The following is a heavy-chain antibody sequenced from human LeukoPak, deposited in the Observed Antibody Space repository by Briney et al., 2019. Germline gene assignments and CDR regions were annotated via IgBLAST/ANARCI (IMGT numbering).Heavy chain of an antibody. CDR1: GGSISSYY. CDR2: IYYSGST. Sequence: SETLSLTCTVSGGSISSYYWSWIRQPPGKGLEWIGYIYYSGSTNYNPSLKSRVTISVDTSKNQFSLKLSSVTAADTAVYYCARGCYGSGSYLGLNWFDPWGQGTLVTVSS. D-gene: IGHD3-10*01. V-gene: IGHV4-59*01. CDR3: ARGCYGSGSYLGLNWFDP. J-gene: IGHJ5*02.